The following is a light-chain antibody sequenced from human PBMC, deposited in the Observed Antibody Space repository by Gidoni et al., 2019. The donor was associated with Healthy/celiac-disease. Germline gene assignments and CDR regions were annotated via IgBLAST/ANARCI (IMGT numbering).Light chain of an antibody. V-gene: IGKV1-5*01. J-gene: IGKJ1*01. CDR2: DAS. CDR3: QQYNSYSA. Sequence: DIQMTQSPSTLSASVGDRVTITCRASQSISSWLAWYQQKPGKAPKLLIYDASSLGSGVPSRFSGSGSGTEFTLTISSLQPDDFANYYCQQYNSYSAFGQGTKVEIK. CDR1: QSISSW.